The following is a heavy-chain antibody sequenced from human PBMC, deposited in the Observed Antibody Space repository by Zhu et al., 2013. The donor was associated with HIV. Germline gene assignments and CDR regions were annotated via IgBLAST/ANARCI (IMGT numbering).Heavy chain of an antibody. CDR2: ISYDGSNK. D-gene: IGHD6-19*01. CDR1: GFTFSSYG. V-gene: IGHV3-30*18. J-gene: IGHJ4*02. CDR3: AKPSSGLYYFDY. Sequence: QVQLVESGGGVVQPGRSLRLSCAASGFTFSSYGMHWVRQAPGKGLEWVAVISYDGSNKYYADSVKGRFTISRDNSKNTLYLQMNSLRAEDTAVYYCAKPSSGLYYFDYWGQGTLVTVS.